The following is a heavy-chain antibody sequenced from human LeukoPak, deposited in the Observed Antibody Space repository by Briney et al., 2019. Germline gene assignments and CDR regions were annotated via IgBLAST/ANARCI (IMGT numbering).Heavy chain of an antibody. CDR3: ARSFASHIVVVTAQDYYFDY. V-gene: IGHV1-46*01. CDR1: GYTFTSYY. CDR2: INPSGGST. D-gene: IGHD2-21*02. J-gene: IGHJ4*02. Sequence: ASVKVSCKASGYTFTSYYMHWVRQAPGQGLEWMGIINPSGGSTSYAQKFQGRVTMTRDTSTSTVYMELSSLRSEDTAVYYCARSFASHIVVVTAQDYYFDYWGQGTLVTVSS.